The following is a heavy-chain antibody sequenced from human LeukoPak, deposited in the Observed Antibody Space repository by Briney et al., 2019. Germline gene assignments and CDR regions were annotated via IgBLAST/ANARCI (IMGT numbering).Heavy chain of an antibody. CDR1: GGTFSSYA. J-gene: IGHJ6*02. CDR3: ARDMRLEQWLVSYYYYGMDV. V-gene: IGHV1-69*13. D-gene: IGHD6-19*01. CDR2: IIPIFGTA. Sequence: SVKVSCKASGGTFSSYAISWVRQAPGQGLEWMGGIIPIFGTANYAQKFQGRVTITADESTSTAYMELSSLRSEDTAVYYCARDMRLEQWLVSYYYYGMDVWGQGTTVTVSS.